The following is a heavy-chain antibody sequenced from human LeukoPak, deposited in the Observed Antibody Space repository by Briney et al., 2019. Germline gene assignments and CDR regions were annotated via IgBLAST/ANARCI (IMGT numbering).Heavy chain of an antibody. J-gene: IGHJ5*02. D-gene: IGHD3-22*01. CDR3: ARATYDSSGITTCWFDP. V-gene: IGHV4-59*01. CDR2: IYYSGST. CDR1: GGSISSYY. Sequence: SETLSLTCTVSGGSISSYYWSWIRQPPAQGLEWIGYIYYSGSTNYNPSLKSQVTISVDTSKNQFSLKLSSVTAADTAVYYCARATYDSSGITTCWFDPWGQGTLVTVSS.